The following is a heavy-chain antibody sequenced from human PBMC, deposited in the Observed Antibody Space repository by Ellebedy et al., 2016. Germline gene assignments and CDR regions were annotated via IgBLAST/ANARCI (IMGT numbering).Heavy chain of an antibody. V-gene: IGHV3-48*01. CDR1: GFTFSSYS. J-gene: IGHJ4*02. Sequence: GESLKISXAASGFTFSSYSMNWVRQAPGKGLEWVSYISSSSSTIYYADSVKGRFTISRDNAKNSLYLQMNSLSAEDTAVYYCARDSSGWSRDYWGRGTLVTVSS. D-gene: IGHD2-15*01. CDR3: ARDSSGWSRDY. CDR2: ISSSSSTI.